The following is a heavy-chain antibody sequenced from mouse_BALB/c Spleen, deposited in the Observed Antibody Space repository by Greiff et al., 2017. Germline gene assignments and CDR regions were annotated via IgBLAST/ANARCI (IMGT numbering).Heavy chain of an antibody. CDR3: ARDYYGSLHYFDY. J-gene: IGHJ2*01. CDR1: GYAFTNYL. V-gene: IGHV1-54*01. CDR2: INPGSGGT. Sequence: QVQLQQSGAELVRPGTSVKVSCKASGYAFTNYLIEWVKQRPGQGLEWIGVINPGSGGTNYNEKFKGKATLTADKSSSTAYMQLSSLTSDDSAVYFCARDYYGSLHYFDYWGQGTTLTVSS. D-gene: IGHD1-1*01.